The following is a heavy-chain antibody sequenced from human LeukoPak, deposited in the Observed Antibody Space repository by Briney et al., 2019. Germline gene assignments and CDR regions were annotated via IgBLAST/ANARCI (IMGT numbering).Heavy chain of an antibody. Sequence: PGGSLRLSRITSGFTFNNYWMTWVRQAPGKGLEWVASIKQDGSDKYYVDSVKGRFAISRDNAENSLYLQMNSLRAEDTAMYYCARGLRSDSWGQGTLVTVSS. CDR3: ARGLRSDS. V-gene: IGHV3-7*01. CDR2: IKQDGSDK. CDR1: GFTFNNYW. J-gene: IGHJ4*02.